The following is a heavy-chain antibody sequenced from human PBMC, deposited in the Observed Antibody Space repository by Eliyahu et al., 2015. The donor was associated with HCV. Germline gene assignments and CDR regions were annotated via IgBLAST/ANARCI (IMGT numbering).Heavy chain of an antibody. CDR3: ASGGGGIAVAGTGGWFDP. Sequence: QVQLQESGPRLVKPSETLSLTCTVSGGSITTYYWSWIRQPPGKGLXWIGYIHYXGSTNYNPSLKSRVTISLDTSKNQFSLNLTSVTAADTAVYYCASGGGGIAVAGTGGWFDPWGQGTLVTVSS. V-gene: IGHV4-59*01. J-gene: IGHJ5*02. D-gene: IGHD6-19*01. CDR2: IHYXGST. CDR1: GGSITTYY.